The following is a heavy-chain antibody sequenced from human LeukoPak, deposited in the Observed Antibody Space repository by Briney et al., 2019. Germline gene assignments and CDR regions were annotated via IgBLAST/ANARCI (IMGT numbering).Heavy chain of an antibody. Sequence: VGSLRLSCAASGFTFSHYAMSWVRQAPGKGLEWVSAISDSGGSTYYADSVKGRFTMSRDNSRESLSLQMNGLTTDDTALYYCARERGRVIDFWGQGTLVTVSS. CDR2: ISDSGGST. D-gene: IGHD1-26*01. CDR1: GFTFSHYA. J-gene: IGHJ4*02. CDR3: ARERGRVIDF. V-gene: IGHV3-23*01.